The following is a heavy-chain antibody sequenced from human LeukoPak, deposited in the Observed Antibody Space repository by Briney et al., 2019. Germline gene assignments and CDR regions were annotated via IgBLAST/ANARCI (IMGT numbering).Heavy chain of an antibody. CDR1: GFTFSSYA. Sequence: GGSLRLSCAASGFTFSSYAMSWVRQAPGKGLEWVSAISGSGGSTYYPDSVKGRFTISRDNSKNTLYLQMNSLRAEDTAVYYCAKMGSSSVYYYYYMDVWGKGTTVTVSS. CDR2: ISGSGGST. CDR3: AKMGSSSVYYYYYMDV. J-gene: IGHJ6*03. V-gene: IGHV3-23*01. D-gene: IGHD6-6*01.